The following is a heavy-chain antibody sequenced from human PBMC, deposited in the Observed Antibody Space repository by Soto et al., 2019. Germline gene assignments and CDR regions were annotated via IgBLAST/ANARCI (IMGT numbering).Heavy chain of an antibody. CDR3: AKEFHTWNYFDY. V-gene: IGHV3-30*18. CDR1: GFTFSNSG. Sequence: PGGSLRLSCAASGFTFSNSGMHWVRQAPGKGLEWVAVISYDGSNKYYADSVKGRFTISRDNSKNTLYLQMNSLRAEDTGLYYCAKEFHTWNYFDYWGQGTLVTV. D-gene: IGHD1-20*01. J-gene: IGHJ4*02. CDR2: ISYDGSNK.